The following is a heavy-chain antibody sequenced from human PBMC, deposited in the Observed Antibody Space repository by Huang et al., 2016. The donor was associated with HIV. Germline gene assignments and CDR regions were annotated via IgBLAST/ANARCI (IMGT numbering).Heavy chain of an antibody. CDR2: VNPKMCST. Sequence: QVQLVQSGAEVKKPGASVKVSCRISGYIFTDYYIHWVRQAPGQGLEVMGCVNPKMCSTSRAQRVQGRLHMTTDTSTSAVYMELANLRSDDTAVYYCARAVVRGLIIRFDPWGQGTLVTVSS. D-gene: IGHD3-10*01. CDR3: ARAVVRGLIIRFDP. J-gene: IGHJ5*02. CDR1: GYIFTDYY. V-gene: IGHV1-2*02.